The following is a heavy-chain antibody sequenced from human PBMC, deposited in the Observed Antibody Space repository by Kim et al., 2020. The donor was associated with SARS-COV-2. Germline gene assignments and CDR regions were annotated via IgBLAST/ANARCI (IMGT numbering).Heavy chain of an antibody. V-gene: IGHV3-30*18. CDR2: ISYDGSNK. CDR1: GFTFSSYG. D-gene: IGHD6-13*01. Sequence: GGSLRLSCAASGFTFSSYGMHWVRQAPGKGLEWVAVISYDGSNKYYADSVKGRFTISRDNSKNTLYLQMNSLRAEDTAVYYCAKAAAGWRNYWYFDLWGRGTLVTVSS. J-gene: IGHJ2*01. CDR3: AKAAAGWRNYWYFDL.